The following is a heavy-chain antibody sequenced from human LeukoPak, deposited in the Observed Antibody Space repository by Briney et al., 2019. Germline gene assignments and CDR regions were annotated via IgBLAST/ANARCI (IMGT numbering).Heavy chain of an antibody. D-gene: IGHD1/OR15-1a*01. V-gene: IGHV1-69*02. J-gene: IGHJ5*02. Sequence: ASVTVSCKASGGTFSSYTISWVRQAPGQGREWMGRIIPILGIANYAQKFQGRVTITADKSTSTAYMELSSLRSEDTAVYYCARQEQKGYWFHPWGQGTLVTVSS. CDR2: IIPILGIA. CDR1: GGTFSSYT. CDR3: ARQEQKGYWFHP.